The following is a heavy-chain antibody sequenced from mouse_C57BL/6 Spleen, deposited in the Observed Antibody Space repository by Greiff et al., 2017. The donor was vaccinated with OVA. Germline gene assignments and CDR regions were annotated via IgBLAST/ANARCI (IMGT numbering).Heavy chain of an antibody. CDR1: GFNIKNTY. D-gene: IGHD1-1*01. CDR3: ASTTVVPNYFDY. V-gene: IGHV14-3*01. CDR2: IDPANGNT. J-gene: IGHJ2*01. Sequence: LLASFSSLLRPVASVKLSCTASGFNIKNTYMHWVKQRPEQGLEWIGRIDPANGNTKYAPKFQGKATITADTSSNTAYLQLSSLTSEDTAIYYCASTTVVPNYFDYWGQGTTLTVSS.